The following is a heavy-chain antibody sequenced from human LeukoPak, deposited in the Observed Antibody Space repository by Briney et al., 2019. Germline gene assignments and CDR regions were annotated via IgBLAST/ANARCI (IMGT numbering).Heavy chain of an antibody. CDR2: ISYSGST. Sequence: SETLSLTCTVSGGSISSHYWSWIRQLPGKGLEWIGYISYSGSTNYNPSLKSRVTISVDTSKNQFSLKLSSVTAADTAVYYCARGDYGGKHWYFDLWGRGTLVTVSS. CDR1: GGSISSHY. D-gene: IGHD4-23*01. J-gene: IGHJ2*01. V-gene: IGHV4-59*11. CDR3: ARGDYGGKHWYFDL.